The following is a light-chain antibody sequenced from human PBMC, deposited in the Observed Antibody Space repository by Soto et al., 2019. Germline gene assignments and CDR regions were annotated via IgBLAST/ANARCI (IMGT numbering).Light chain of an antibody. CDR2: GAS. CDR3: QQYNNWPPG. J-gene: IGKJ1*01. V-gene: IGKV3-15*01. Sequence: EIVMTQSPATLSVSPGVRATLSCRASQSVSSNLAWYQQKPGQAPRLLIYGASTRATGIPARFSGSGSGTEFTLTISSLQSEDFAVYYCQQYNNWPPGFGQGTKVEIK. CDR1: QSVSSN.